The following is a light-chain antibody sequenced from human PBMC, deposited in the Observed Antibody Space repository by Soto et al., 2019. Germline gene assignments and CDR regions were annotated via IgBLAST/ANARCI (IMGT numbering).Light chain of an antibody. CDR3: SSYTSSTTLDVV. CDR1: SSDVGGHNY. CDR2: EVT. Sequence: QSVLTQPASVSGSPGQSITISCTGTSSDVGGHNYVSWYQQHPGTAPKLMIYEVTNRPSGVSNRFSGSKSGNTASLTISGLQAEDEADYYCSSYTSSTTLDVVFGGGTQLPVL. V-gene: IGLV2-14*01. J-gene: IGLJ2*01.